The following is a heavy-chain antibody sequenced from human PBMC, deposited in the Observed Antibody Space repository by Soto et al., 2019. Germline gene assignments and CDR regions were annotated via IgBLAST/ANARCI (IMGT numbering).Heavy chain of an antibody. J-gene: IGHJ6*02. D-gene: IGHD2-2*01. Sequence: SETLSLTCTVSGGSISSGGYYWGWLCQHPGKGLEWIGYISYSGSTYYYPSLKSRVTISVDTSKNQFSLKLSSVTAAATAVYYWARARSAAHGYGMDVWGQGTTVTVSS. CDR2: ISYSGST. V-gene: IGHV4-31*03. CDR3: ARARSAAHGYGMDV. CDR1: GGSISSGGYY.